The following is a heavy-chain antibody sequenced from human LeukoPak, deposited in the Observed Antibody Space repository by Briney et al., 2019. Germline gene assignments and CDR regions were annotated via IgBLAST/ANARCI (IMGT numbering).Heavy chain of an antibody. D-gene: IGHD2-21*02. Sequence: SVKVSCKASGGTFSSYAISWVRQAPGQGLEWMGRIIPILGIANYAQKFQGRVTITADKSTSTAYMELSSLRSEDTAVYYCARSDVVVTALNWFDPWGQGTLVTVSS. CDR2: IIPILGIA. CDR1: GGTFSSYA. J-gene: IGHJ5*02. CDR3: ARSDVVVTALNWFDP. V-gene: IGHV1-69*04.